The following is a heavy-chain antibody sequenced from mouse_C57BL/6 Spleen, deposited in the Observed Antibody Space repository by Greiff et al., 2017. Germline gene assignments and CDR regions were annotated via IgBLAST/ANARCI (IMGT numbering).Heavy chain of an antibody. V-gene: IGHV1-69*01. CDR2: IDPSDSYT. CDR3: AKDYDEGWYFDV. Sequence: VQLQQSGAELVMPGASVKLSCKASGYTFTSYWMHWVKQRPGQGLEWIGEIDPSDSYTNYNQKFKGKSTLTVDKSSSTAYMQLSSLTSEDSAVYDCAKDYDEGWYFDVWGTGTTVTVSS. CDR1: GYTFTSYW. J-gene: IGHJ1*03. D-gene: IGHD2-4*01.